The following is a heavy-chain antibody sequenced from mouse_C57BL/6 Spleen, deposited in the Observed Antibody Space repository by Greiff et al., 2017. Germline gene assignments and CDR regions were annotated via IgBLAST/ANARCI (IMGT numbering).Heavy chain of an antibody. V-gene: IGHV5-6*01. J-gene: IGHJ1*03. CDR1: GFTFSSYG. Sequence: EVQGVESGGDLVKPGGSLKLSCAASGFTFSSYGMSWVRQTPDKRLEWVATISSGGSYTYYPDSVKGRFTISRDNAKNTLYLQMSSLKSEDTAMYYCARHYDTTDWYFDVWGTGTTVTVSS. CDR2: ISSGGSYT. D-gene: IGHD1-1*01. CDR3: ARHYDTTDWYFDV.